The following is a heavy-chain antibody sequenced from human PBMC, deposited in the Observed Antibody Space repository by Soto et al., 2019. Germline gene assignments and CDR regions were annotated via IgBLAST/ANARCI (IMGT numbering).Heavy chain of an antibody. Sequence: QVQLVQSGAEVKKPGASVKVSCKASGYTFTSYYMHWVRQAPGQGLEWMGIINPSGGSTSYAQKFKGRVTMTRDTSTSTVYMERSSLRSEDTAVDYCARAVRGDFGMDVWGQGTTVTVSS. CDR1: GYTFTSYY. CDR2: INPSGGST. CDR3: ARAVRGDFGMDV. J-gene: IGHJ6*02. D-gene: IGHD3-10*02. V-gene: IGHV1-46*01.